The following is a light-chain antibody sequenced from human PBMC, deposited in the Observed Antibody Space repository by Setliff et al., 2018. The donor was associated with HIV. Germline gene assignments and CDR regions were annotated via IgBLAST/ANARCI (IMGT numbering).Light chain of an antibody. J-gene: IGLJ3*02. CDR1: SSNIGNNY. V-gene: IGLV1-51*02. Sequence: QSALTQPPSVSAAPGQKVTISCSGSSSNIGNNYVSWYQQFPGAAPRLLIYENNKRPLGIPDRFSGSKSGTSATLGITGLQTGDEADYYCATWDTALSGWVFGEGTKVTVL. CDR2: ENN. CDR3: ATWDTALSGWV.